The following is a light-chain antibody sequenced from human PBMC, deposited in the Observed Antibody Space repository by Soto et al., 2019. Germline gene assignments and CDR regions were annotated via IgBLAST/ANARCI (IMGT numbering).Light chain of an antibody. V-gene: IGKV3-11*01. CDR3: HQRQSWPRT. CDR1: QYINTR. CDR2: QTS. J-gene: IGKJ1*01. Sequence: EILLTQSQATLSSFPGHTVTISCRASQYINTRLAWYQHRPGQAPRLLIYQTSIRAAGIPARFSASGSGTDFTLTISDVQPEDFALYYCHQRQSWPRTFGQGTKVDIK.